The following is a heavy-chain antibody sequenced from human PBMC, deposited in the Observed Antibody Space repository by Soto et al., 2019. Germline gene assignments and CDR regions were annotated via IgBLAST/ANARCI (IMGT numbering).Heavy chain of an antibody. CDR3: ARVPILGPTGDFDY. Sequence: QGHRVQSGAEVKRPGDSVKVSCQASGYTFTDYHIHWVRQAPGQGLEWMGRVTPRSGEVYYSPKFQGRVTLTRDTSISTAYMELTTLKFDDTAVFYCARVPILGPTGDFDYWGQGTLATVSS. J-gene: IGHJ4*02. D-gene: IGHD1-26*01. CDR1: GYTFTDYH. CDR2: VTPRSGEV. V-gene: IGHV1-2*02.